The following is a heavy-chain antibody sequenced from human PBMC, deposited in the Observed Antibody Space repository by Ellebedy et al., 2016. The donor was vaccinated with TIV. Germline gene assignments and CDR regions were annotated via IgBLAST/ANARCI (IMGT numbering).Heavy chain of an antibody. CDR3: ARGRYYYDNSGRAPDV. J-gene: IGHJ6*02. Sequence: GGSLRLXXAASGFTFSSYAMSWVRQAPGKGLEWVSAISGSGGSTYYVDSVKGRFTISRDNSKNTLYLQMNSLRVEDTAVYFCARGRYYYDNSGRAPDVWGQGTAVTVS. CDR2: ISGSGGST. D-gene: IGHD3-22*01. CDR1: GFTFSSYA. V-gene: IGHV3-23*01.